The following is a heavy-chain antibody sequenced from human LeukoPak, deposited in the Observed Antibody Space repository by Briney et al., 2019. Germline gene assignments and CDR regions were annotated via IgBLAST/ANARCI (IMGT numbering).Heavy chain of an antibody. D-gene: IGHD3-10*01. CDR2: TYLNSGNT. J-gene: IGHJ5*02. V-gene: IGHV1-8*01. Sequence: ASVKVSCKASGYTFTSYDINWVRQATGQGLEWMGWTYLNSGNTGYAQKFSGRVTMTMYTSISTAYRELSSLRCEDTAVYYCARGKGSGFLNWFVPGGRGTRLTVS. CDR1: GYTFTSYD. CDR3: ARGKGSGFLNWFVP.